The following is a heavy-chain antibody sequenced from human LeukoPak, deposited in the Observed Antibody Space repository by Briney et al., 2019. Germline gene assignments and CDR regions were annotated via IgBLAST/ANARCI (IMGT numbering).Heavy chain of an antibody. J-gene: IGHJ4*02. CDR3: AREHCSTTSCYFDY. CDR1: GFTFSDYY. CDR2: ISTSGSTI. D-gene: IGHD2-2*01. V-gene: IGHV3-11*01. Sequence: GGSLRLSCAASGFTFSDYYMSWIRQAPGKGLEWVPYISTSGSTIYHADSVKGRFTISRDNAKNSLYLQMNSLRAEDTAVYYCAREHCSTTSCYFDYRGQGSLVTVSS.